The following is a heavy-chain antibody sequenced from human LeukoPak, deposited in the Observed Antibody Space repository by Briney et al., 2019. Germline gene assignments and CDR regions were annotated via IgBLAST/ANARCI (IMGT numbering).Heavy chain of an antibody. CDR1: GYTFTSSA. CDR2: INTNTGNP. V-gene: IGHV7-4-1*02. Sequence: ASVRVSRTPSGYTFTSSAMNWVRQAPGQGRGWMGWINTNTGNPTYAQGLTGRFVFSLDTSVSTAYLQISSLKAEDTAVYYCARSAYYYGSGSYYFYFDYWGQGTLVTVSS. J-gene: IGHJ4*02. CDR3: ARSAYYYGSGSYYFYFDY. D-gene: IGHD3-10*01.